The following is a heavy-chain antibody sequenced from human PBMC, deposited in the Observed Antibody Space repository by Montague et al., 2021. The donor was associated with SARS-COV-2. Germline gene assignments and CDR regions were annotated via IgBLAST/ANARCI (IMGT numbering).Heavy chain of an antibody. V-gene: IGHV3-48*03. CDR2: ISGAGTTI. Sequence: LRLSFSSSGFTFSYFEMNWVRQAPGKGLEWISYISGAGTTIYYADSVKGRFTISRDNAKNSLYLQMNSLRAEDTAVYYCARDLVVTDGISDYWGQGTLVTVSS. CDR3: ARDLVVTDGISDY. J-gene: IGHJ4*02. D-gene: IGHD2-8*02. CDR1: GFTFSYFE.